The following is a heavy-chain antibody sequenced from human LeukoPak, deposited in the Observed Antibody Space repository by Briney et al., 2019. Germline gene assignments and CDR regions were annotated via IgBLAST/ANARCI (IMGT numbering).Heavy chain of an antibody. J-gene: IGHJ5*02. CDR2: ISSSGSTI. V-gene: IGHV3-48*03. D-gene: IGHD1-26*01. CDR1: GFTFSSYE. Sequence: PGGSLRLSCAASGFTFSSYEMNWVRQAPGKGLEWVSYISSSGSTIYYADSVKGRFTISRDNAKNSLYLQMNSLRAEDTAVYYCARGQYSGSYLIGWFDPWGQGTLVTVSS. CDR3: ARGQYSGSYLIGWFDP.